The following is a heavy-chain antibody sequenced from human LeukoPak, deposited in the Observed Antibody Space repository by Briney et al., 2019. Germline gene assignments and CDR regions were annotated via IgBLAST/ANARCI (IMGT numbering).Heavy chain of an antibody. V-gene: IGHV4-34*01. J-gene: IGHJ4*02. CDR1: GGSFSGYY. CDR2: INHSGST. CDR3: ARNYAWGSYRYFYFDY. D-gene: IGHD3-16*02. Sequence: PSETLSLTCAVYGGSFSGYYWSWIRQPPGKGLEWIGEINHSGSTNYNPSLKGRVTISVDTSKNQFSLKLSSVTAADTAVYYCARNYAWGSYRYFYFDYWGQGTLVTVSS.